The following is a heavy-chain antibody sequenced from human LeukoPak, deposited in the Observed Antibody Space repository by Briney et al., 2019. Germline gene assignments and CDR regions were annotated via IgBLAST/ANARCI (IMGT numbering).Heavy chain of an antibody. D-gene: IGHD3-22*01. CDR1: GYTFTSYD. CDR2: MNPNSGNT. CDR3: ARGVSSITMIVVVTVYYYYYMDV. Sequence: ASVKVSCKASGYTFTSYDINWERQATGQGLEWMGWMNPNSGNTGYAQKFQGRVTMTRNTSISTAYMELSSLRSEDTAVYYCARGVSSITMIVVVTVYYYYYMDVWGKGTTVTVSS. J-gene: IGHJ6*03. V-gene: IGHV1-8*01.